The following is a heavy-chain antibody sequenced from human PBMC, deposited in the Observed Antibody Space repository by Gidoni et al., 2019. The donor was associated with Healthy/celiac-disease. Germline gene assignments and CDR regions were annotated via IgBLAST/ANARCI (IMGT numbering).Heavy chain of an antibody. CDR2: IKSKTDGGTT. J-gene: IGHJ5*02. Sequence: EVQLVESGGGLVKPGGSLRLSCAAPGFTFSNAWMSWVRQAPGKGLEWVGRIKSKTDGGTTDYAAPVKGRFTISRDDSKNTLYLQMNSLKTEDTAVYYCTTDQWLDWFDPWGQGTLVTVSS. V-gene: IGHV3-15*01. CDR1: GFTFSNAW. D-gene: IGHD6-19*01. CDR3: TTDQWLDWFDP.